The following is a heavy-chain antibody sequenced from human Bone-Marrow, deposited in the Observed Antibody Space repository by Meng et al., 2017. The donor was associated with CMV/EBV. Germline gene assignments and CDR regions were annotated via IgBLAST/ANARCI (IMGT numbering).Heavy chain of an antibody. D-gene: IGHD3-10*01. V-gene: IGHV1-8*01. CDR1: GYTFTSYD. CDR2: MNPNSGNT. J-gene: IGHJ4*02. Sequence: ASVKVSCKASGYTFTSYDINWVRQATGQGLEWTGWMNPNSGNTGYAQKFQGRVTMTRNTSISTAYMELSSLRSEDTAVYYCARGTRRGSPRPFDYWGQGTLVTVSS. CDR3: ARGTRRGSPRPFDY.